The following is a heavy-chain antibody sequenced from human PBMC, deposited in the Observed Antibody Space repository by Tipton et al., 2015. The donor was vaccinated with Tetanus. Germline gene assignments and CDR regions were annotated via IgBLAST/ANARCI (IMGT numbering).Heavy chain of an antibody. V-gene: IGHV4-39*07. Sequence: TLSLTCTVSGDSISSSDYYWGWIRQPPGEGLEWIASVYYDGSAYYNPSLKSRVTMSVDTSKKQVSLILGSVTAADTAVYYCVREGNMLERYFDLWGRGTLVTVSS. CDR1: GDSISSSDYY. D-gene: IGHD1-1*01. CDR3: VREGNMLERYFDL. J-gene: IGHJ2*01. CDR2: VYYDGSA.